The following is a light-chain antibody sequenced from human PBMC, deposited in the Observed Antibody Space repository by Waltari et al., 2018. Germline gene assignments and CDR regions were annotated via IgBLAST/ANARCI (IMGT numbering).Light chain of an antibody. Sequence: EIVLTQSPATLSLSPGERATLSCRASQGVSSYLAWYQHKPGQTPRLLIYDASSRATGIPARFSGSGSGTDFTLTISSLEPEDFAVYYCQQRSNGPLTFGGGTKVEIK. V-gene: IGKV3-11*01. J-gene: IGKJ4*01. CDR3: QQRSNGPLT. CDR2: DAS. CDR1: QGVSSY.